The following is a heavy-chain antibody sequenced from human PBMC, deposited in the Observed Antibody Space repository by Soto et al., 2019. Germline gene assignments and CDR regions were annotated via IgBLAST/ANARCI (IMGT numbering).Heavy chain of an antibody. CDR2: IYYSGST. J-gene: IGHJ5*02. D-gene: IGHD2-2*01. CDR1: GGSISSSSFY. CDR3: ARHARQLLSPPPGARDNWFDP. Sequence: QLQLQESGPGLVKPSETLSLTCTVFGGSISSSSFYWGWIRQPPGKGLEWIGSIYYSGSTYYNPSLKSRVTISVDTSKNQFSLKLSSVTAADTAVYYCARHARQLLSPPPGARDNWFDPWGQGTLVTVSS. V-gene: IGHV4-39*01.